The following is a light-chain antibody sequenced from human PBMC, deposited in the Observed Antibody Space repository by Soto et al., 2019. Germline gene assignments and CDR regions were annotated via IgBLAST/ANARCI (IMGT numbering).Light chain of an antibody. Sequence: IVLTLSPGALSLAPGEIATISFRASQSVSNNYLAWYQQKPGQAPRLLIYGASNRATGIPDRFSGSGSGTDFTLTITSLEPEDFAVYFCHQRYNWPRVTFGQGTGLEI. CDR3: HQRYNWPRVT. J-gene: IGKJ5*01. CDR1: QSVSNNY. V-gene: IGKV3D-20*02. CDR2: GAS.